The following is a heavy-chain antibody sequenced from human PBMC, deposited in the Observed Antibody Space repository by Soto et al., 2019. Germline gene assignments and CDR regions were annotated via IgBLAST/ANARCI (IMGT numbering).Heavy chain of an antibody. Sequence: EVQLLESGGDLVQPGGSLRLSCAVSGFPFSNYAMSWVRQAPGKGLEWVSGISASGGITYYADSVKGRFTISRDNSKNTLYLQMNSLGAEATAVYYCARIDCTGGSCRPYAYYDMDVWGQGTTVTVSS. CDR3: ARIDCTGGSCRPYAYYDMDV. CDR1: GFPFSNYA. V-gene: IGHV3-23*01. D-gene: IGHD2-15*01. CDR2: ISASGGIT. J-gene: IGHJ6*02.